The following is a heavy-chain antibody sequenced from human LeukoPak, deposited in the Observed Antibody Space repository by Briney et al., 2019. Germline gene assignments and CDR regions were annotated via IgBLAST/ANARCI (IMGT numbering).Heavy chain of an antibody. CDR1: GGSLSGHY. V-gene: IGHV4-34*01. CDR2: INHSGSA. CDR3: ARERARGGYCSSTSCYSDYFDY. D-gene: IGHD2-2*02. Sequence: SETLSLTCAVYGGSLSGHYWSWIRQPPGKGLEWIGEINHSGSANYNPSLKSRVTISIDTSKNQFSLKLSSVTAADTAVYYCARERARGGYCSSTSCYSDYFDYWGQGTLVTVSS. J-gene: IGHJ4*02.